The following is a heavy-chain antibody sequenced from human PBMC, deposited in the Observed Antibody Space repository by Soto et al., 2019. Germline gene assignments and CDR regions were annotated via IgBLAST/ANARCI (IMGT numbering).Heavy chain of an antibody. V-gene: IGHV1-3*01. CDR1: GYTFTSYS. J-gene: IGHJ3*02. CDR3: ARWDVLNAFDI. D-gene: IGHD1-26*01. Sequence: GASVKVSCKASGYTFTSYSVHWVRQAPGQSLEWMGWIKPGNGDTKYSQNFQDRVTFTRDTSANIVFMELTSLTSEDTAVYYCARWDVLNAFDIWGQGTLVTVSS. CDR2: IKPGNGDT.